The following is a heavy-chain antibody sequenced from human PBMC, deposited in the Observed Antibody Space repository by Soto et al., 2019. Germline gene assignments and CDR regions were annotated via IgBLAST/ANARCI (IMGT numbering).Heavy chain of an antibody. CDR3: ARVGYSSSSDLRAFDI. J-gene: IGHJ3*02. D-gene: IGHD6-6*01. CDR1: GFTFSDYY. Sequence: GGSLRLSCAASGFTFSDYYMSWIRQAPGKGLEWVSYISSSGSTIYYADSVKGRFTISRDNAKNSLYLQMNSLRAEDTAVYYCARVGYSSSSDLRAFDIWGQGTMVTVSS. V-gene: IGHV3-11*01. CDR2: ISSSGSTI.